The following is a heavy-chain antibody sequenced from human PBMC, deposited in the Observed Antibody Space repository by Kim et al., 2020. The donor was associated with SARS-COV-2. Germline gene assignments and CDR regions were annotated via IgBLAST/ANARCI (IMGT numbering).Heavy chain of an antibody. D-gene: IGHD5-18*01. J-gene: IGHJ4*02. V-gene: IGHV4-34*01. Sequence: NYNPSLKSRVTISVDTSKNQCSLKLSSVTAAETAVYYGARGPRTAMVGDYWGQGTLVTVSS. CDR3: ARGPRTAMVGDY.